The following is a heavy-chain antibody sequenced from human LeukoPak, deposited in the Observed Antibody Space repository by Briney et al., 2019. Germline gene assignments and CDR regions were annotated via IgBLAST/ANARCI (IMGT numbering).Heavy chain of an antibody. D-gene: IGHD3-10*01. J-gene: IGHJ4*02. V-gene: IGHV3-30*02. CDR1: GFTFSSYA. Sequence: GGSLRLSCAASGFTFSSYAMHWVRQAPVKGLEWVAFIRFDGSTKFCADSVKGRCTISRDNSKNTLYLQMNSLRVEDTAVYFCAKSGGNTSSREFFDSWGQGTLVTVSS. CDR3: AKSGGNTSSREFFDS. CDR2: IRFDGSTK.